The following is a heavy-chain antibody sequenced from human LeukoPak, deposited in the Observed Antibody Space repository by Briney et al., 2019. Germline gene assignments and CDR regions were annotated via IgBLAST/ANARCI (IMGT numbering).Heavy chain of an antibody. CDR1: GYTFTSYD. CDR3: ARALSLYYDFWSGYWDHYYMDV. Sequence: ASVKVSCKASGYTFTSYDINWVRQATGQGLEWMGWMNPNSGNTGYAQKFQGRVTITRNTSISTAYMELSSLRSEDTAVYYCARALSLYYDFWSGYWDHYYMDVWGKGTTVTVSS. D-gene: IGHD3-3*01. V-gene: IGHV1-8*03. J-gene: IGHJ6*03. CDR2: MNPNSGNT.